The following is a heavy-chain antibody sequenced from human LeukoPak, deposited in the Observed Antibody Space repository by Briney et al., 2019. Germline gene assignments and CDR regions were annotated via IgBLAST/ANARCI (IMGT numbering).Heavy chain of an antibody. V-gene: IGHV3-74*01. CDR2: GSSDGSTT. Sequence: GGSLRLSCAASGFTFSTYWMQWVRQAPGKGLEWVSRGSSDGSTTTYADSVKGRFTISRDNGKNTLYLQMNSLRAEDTAVYYCARDADGSGSLIDYWGQGTLVTVSS. J-gene: IGHJ4*02. CDR1: GFTFSTYW. CDR3: ARDADGSGSLIDY. D-gene: IGHD3-10*01.